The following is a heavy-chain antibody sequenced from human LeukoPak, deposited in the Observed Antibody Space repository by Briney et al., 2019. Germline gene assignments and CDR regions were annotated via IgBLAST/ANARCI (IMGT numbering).Heavy chain of an antibody. CDR2: IYYTGST. CDR1: GGSISSSSYY. J-gene: IGHJ4*02. D-gene: IGHD3-3*01. CDR3: AKQGRRMGYDFWSGYRHFDY. Sequence: SETLSLTRTVSGGSISSSSYYWGWIRPPPGKGLEWLGSIYYTGSTYYKPSLKSRVTISVDTSKNQFSLKLSSVTAADTAIYYCAKQGRRMGYDFWSGYRHFDYWGQGTLVTVSS. V-gene: IGHV4-39*01.